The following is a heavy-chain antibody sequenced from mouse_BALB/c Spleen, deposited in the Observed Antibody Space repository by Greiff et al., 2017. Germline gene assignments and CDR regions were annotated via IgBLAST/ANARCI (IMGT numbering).Heavy chain of an antibody. V-gene: IGHV1-14*01. CDR1: GYTFTSYV. J-gene: IGHJ2*01. CDR3: ARSGITTVVALDY. Sequence: VQLQQSGPELVKPGASVKMSCKASGYTFTSYVMHWVKQKPGQGLEWIGYINPYNDGTKYNEKFKGKATLTSDKSSSTAYMELSSLTSEDSAVYYCARSGITTVVALDYWGQGTTLTVSS. CDR2: INPYNDGT. D-gene: IGHD1-1*01.